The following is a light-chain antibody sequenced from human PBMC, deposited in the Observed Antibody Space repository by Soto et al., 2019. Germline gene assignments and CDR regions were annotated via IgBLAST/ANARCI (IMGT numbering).Light chain of an antibody. Sequence: SYELTQPPSVSVSPGQTASITCSGDKLGYKYACWYQQKPGQSPVLVIYQDSKRPSGIPERFSGSNSGNTSTLTISGTQAMDEDDYYCQAWDSGTHNVFGTGTKLTVL. J-gene: IGLJ1*01. V-gene: IGLV3-1*01. CDR3: QAWDSGTHNV. CDR2: QDS. CDR1: KLGYKY.